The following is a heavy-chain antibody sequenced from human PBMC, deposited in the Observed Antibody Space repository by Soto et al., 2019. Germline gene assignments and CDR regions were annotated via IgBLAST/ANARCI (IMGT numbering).Heavy chain of an antibody. CDR2: IIPIFGTA. Sequence: QVQLVQSGAEVKKPGSSVKVSCKASGGTFSSYAISWGRQAPGQGLEWMGGIIPIFGTANYAQKFQGRVTITADKSTSTAYMELSSLRSEDTAVYYCASRGYDFWSGYYSNYYYYGMDVWGQGTTVTVSS. CDR3: ASRGYDFWSGYYSNYYYYGMDV. CDR1: GGTFSSYA. V-gene: IGHV1-69*06. D-gene: IGHD3-3*01. J-gene: IGHJ6*02.